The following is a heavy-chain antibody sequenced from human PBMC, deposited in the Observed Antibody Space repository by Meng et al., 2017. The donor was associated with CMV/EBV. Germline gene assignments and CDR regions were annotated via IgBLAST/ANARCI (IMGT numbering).Heavy chain of an antibody. D-gene: IGHD2-15*01. V-gene: IGHV1-2*02. J-gene: IGHJ4*02. CDR1: GYTFTDYY. CDR2: INPNSGGT. Sequence: ASVQVSCKASGYTFTDYYMHWVRQAPGQGLEWMGWINPNSGGTNYAQKFQGRVTMTSDTSISTAYMELSRLRSDDTAVYYCASYCSGGSCYYYWGQGTLVTVSS. CDR3: ASYCSGGSCYYY.